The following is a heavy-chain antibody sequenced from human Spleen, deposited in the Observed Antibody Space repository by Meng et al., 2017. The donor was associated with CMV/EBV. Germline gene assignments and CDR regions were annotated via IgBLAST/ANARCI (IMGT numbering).Heavy chain of an antibody. CDR3: ARESLSAGLTPALVVGYGLDV. Sequence: SVKVSCKASGYTFTGYYMHWVRQAPGQGLEWMGRIIPILQIVKYAQKFQGRLTINADKSTTTAYMELSSLTSDDTAIYFCARESLSAGLTPALVVGYGLDVWGQGTTVTVSS. V-gene: IGHV1-69*10. J-gene: IGHJ6*02. CDR1: GYTFTGYY. CDR2: IIPILQIV. D-gene: IGHD2-15*01.